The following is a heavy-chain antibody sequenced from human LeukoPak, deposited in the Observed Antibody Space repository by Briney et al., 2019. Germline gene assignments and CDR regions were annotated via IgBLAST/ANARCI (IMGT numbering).Heavy chain of an antibody. V-gene: IGHV4-4*09. D-gene: IGHD6-19*01. CDR2: IYTSGST. CDR1: GGSISSYY. J-gene: IGHJ5*02. CDR3: ARRRIAVAGNWFDP. Sequence: SETLSLTCTVSGGSISSYYWSWIRQPPGKGLEWVGYIYTSGSTNYNPSIKSRVTISVDTSKIQFSLKLSSVTAADTAVYHCARRRIAVAGNWFDPWGQGTLVTVSS.